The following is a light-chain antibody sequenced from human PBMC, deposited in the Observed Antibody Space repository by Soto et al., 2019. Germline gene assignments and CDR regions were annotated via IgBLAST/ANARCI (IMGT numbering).Light chain of an antibody. Sequence: QSALTQPASVSGSPGQSITISCTGTSSDVCGFNYVSWYQQYPGKAPKLIIYEVSNRPSGVSSRFSGSKSGNTASLIISGLQAEDEADYYCSSYTTNNSPHVFGAGTKVTVL. CDR2: EVS. J-gene: IGLJ1*01. V-gene: IGLV2-14*01. CDR3: SSYTTNNSPHV. CDR1: SSDVCGFNY.